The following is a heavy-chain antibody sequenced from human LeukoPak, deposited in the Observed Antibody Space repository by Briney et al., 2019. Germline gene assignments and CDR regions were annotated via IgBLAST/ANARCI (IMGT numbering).Heavy chain of an antibody. V-gene: IGHV1-46*01. D-gene: IGHD5-18*01. CDR2: INPSGGST. Sequence: ASVKVSCKASGYAFTSYYMHWVRQAPGQGLEWMGIINPSGGSTSYAQKFQGRVTMTRDMSTSTVYMELSSLRSEDTAVYYCAREDRSDTAIDYWGQGTLVTVSS. CDR1: GYAFTSYY. CDR3: AREDRSDTAIDY. J-gene: IGHJ4*02.